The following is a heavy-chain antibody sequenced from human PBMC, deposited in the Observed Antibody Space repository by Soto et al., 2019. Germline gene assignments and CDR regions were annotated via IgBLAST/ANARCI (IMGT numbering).Heavy chain of an antibody. Sequence: SETLSLTCTVSGGSISSYYWSWIRQPAGKGLEWIGRIYTSGSTNYNPSLKSRVTMSVDTSKNQFSLKLSSVTAADTAVYYCARDLPYYDILTGQTMLGMDLWGQGTTVIVS. CDR1: GGSISSYY. V-gene: IGHV4-4*07. CDR3: ARDLPYYDILTGQTMLGMDL. J-gene: IGHJ6*02. CDR2: IYTSGST. D-gene: IGHD3-9*01.